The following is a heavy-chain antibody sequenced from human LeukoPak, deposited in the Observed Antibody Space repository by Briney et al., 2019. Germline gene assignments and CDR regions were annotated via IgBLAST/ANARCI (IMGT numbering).Heavy chain of an antibody. V-gene: IGHV1-69*02. D-gene: IGHD4-17*01. CDR3: ASYGDYGGDAFDI. Sequence: SVKLSCKASGGTFSSYTIIWVRQAPGQGLEWMGRIIPILGIANYAQKFQGRVTITADKSTSTAYMELSSLRSEDADVYYCASYGDYGGDAFDIWGQGTMVIVSS. J-gene: IGHJ3*02. CDR1: GGTFSSYT. CDR2: IIPILGIA.